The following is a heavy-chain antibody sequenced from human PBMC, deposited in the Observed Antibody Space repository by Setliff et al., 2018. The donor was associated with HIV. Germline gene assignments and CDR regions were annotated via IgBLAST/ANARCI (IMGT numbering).Heavy chain of an antibody. CDR3: ARDSLLPPQQYYDFWSGYYAGYYMDV. D-gene: IGHD3-3*01. Sequence: ASVKVSCKASGGTFSGYAISWVRQAPGQGLEWMGRIIPMFGTSNHAQKFQGRLTITADKSTNTAYMELRSLRSEDTDVYYCARDSLLPPQQYYDFWSGYYAGYYMDVWGKGTTVTVSS. CDR2: IIPMFGTS. V-gene: IGHV1-69*06. CDR1: GGTFSGYA. J-gene: IGHJ6*03.